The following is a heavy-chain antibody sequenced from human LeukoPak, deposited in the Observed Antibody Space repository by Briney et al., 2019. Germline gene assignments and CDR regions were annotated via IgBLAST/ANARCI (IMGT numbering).Heavy chain of an antibody. Sequence: VASVTVSFKASGYTFTIYDINWVRQAPGQGLEWMGWMNPNSGNTGYAQKFQGRVTMTRNTSISTAYMELSSLRSEDTAVYYCARYSVLRYFDDDAFDIWGQGTMVTVSS. V-gene: IGHV1-8*01. CDR1: GYTFTIYD. D-gene: IGHD3-9*01. J-gene: IGHJ3*02. CDR2: MNPNSGNT. CDR3: ARYSVLRYFDDDAFDI.